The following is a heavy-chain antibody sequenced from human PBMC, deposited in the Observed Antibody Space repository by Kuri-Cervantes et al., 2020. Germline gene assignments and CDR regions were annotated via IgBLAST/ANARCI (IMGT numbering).Heavy chain of an antibody. V-gene: IGHV3-30-3*01. D-gene: IGHD2-2*01. CDR2: ISYDGSNK. CDR1: GFTFSSYA. Sequence: GGSLRLSCAASGFTFSSYAMHWVRQAPGKGLEWVAVISYDGSNKYYADSVKGRFTISRDNSKNTLYLQMNSLRAEDTAVYYCARDLRDIVVVPAAMIYWGQGILVTVSS. CDR3: ARDLRDIVVVPAAMIY. J-gene: IGHJ4*02.